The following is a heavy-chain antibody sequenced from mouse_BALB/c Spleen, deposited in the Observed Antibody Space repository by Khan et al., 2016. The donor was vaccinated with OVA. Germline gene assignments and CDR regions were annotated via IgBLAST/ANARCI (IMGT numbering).Heavy chain of an antibody. J-gene: IGHJ3*01. CDR3: ARLAYYYDSEGFAY. CDR1: GFTFSTYG. Sequence: EVELVESGGDLVKPGGSLKLSCAASGFTFSTYGMSWVRQTPDKRLEWVATVSTGGSYTYYPDSVKGRFTISRDNAKNTLYRQMSSLKSEDTAMFYCARLAYYYDSEGFAYWGQGTLVTVSA. V-gene: IGHV5-6*01. D-gene: IGHD1-1*01. CDR2: VSTGGSYT.